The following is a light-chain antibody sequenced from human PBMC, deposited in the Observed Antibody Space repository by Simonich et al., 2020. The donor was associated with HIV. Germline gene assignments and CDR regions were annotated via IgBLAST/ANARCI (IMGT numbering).Light chain of an antibody. J-gene: IGKJ1*01. CDR1: QSVLYSSNNKNY. CDR2: CAS. V-gene: IGKV4-1*01. Sequence: DIVMTQSPDSLAVSLGERATINCKSSQSVLYSSNNKNYFAWYQQKPGQPPKLLIYCASTRESGVPDRFRASGSGTDFTLTISSLQAEDVAIYYCQQYYSTPPTFGQGTKVEIK. CDR3: QQYYSTPPT.